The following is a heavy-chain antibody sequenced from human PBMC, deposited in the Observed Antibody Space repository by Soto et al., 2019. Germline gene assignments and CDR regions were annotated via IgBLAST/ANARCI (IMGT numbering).Heavy chain of an antibody. CDR2: ISAYNGNT. J-gene: IGHJ6*04. V-gene: IGHV1-18*01. CDR3: ARYSHEWLLTFRRRDPGMDV. Sequence: GASVKVSCKASGYTFTSYGISWVRQAPGQGLEWMGWISAYNGNTNYAQKLQGRVTMTTDTSTSTAYMELRSLRSDDTAVYYCARYSHEWLLTFRRRDPGMDVWGKGTTVTVSS. D-gene: IGHD3-3*01. CDR1: GYTFTSYG.